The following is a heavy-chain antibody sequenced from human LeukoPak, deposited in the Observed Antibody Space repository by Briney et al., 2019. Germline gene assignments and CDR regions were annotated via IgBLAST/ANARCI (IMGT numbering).Heavy chain of an antibody. J-gene: IGHJ4*02. CDR3: ARSYSSGWYRTYYFDY. CDR2: IYYSGST. D-gene: IGHD6-19*01. Sequence: SETLSLTCTVSGGSISSYYWSWIRQPPGKGLEWIGYIYYSGSTNYNPSLKSRVTISVDTSKNQFSLKLSSVTAADTAVYYWARSYSSGWYRTYYFDYWGQGTLVTVSS. CDR1: GGSISSYY. V-gene: IGHV4-59*01.